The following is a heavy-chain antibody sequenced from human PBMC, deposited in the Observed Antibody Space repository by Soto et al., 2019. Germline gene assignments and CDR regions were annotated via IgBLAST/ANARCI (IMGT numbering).Heavy chain of an antibody. V-gene: IGHV4-30-2*01. Sequence: QLQLQESGSGLVKPSQTLSLTCAVSGGSISSGGYSWSWIRQPPGKGLEWIGYIYHSGSTYYNPSLKSRVTISVDRSKNHFSLKLSSVTAADTAVYYCARGVDILAGPTLFDYWGQGTLVTVSS. CDR3: ARGVDILAGPTLFDY. CDR2: IYHSGST. J-gene: IGHJ4*02. D-gene: IGHD3-9*01. CDR1: GGSISSGGYS.